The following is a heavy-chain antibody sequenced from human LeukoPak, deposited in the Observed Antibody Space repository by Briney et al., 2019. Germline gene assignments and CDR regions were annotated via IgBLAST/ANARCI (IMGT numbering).Heavy chain of an antibody. D-gene: IGHD3-22*01. Sequence: SETLSLNCTVSGGSISGYYWSWIRQPPGKGLGWIGYIYYSGSTNYNPSLKSRVTISVDTSKNQFSLKLSSVTAADTAVYYCARVHVGYYFESGGINCLDPWGQGTLVTVSS. V-gene: IGHV4-59*01. CDR3: ARVHVGYYFESGGINCLDP. J-gene: IGHJ5*02. CDR1: GGSISGYY. CDR2: IYYSGST.